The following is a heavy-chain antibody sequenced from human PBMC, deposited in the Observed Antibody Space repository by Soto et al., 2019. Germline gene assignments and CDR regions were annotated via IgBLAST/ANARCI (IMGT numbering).Heavy chain of an antibody. J-gene: IGHJ4*02. Sequence: RASVKVSCKASGGTFSSYAISWVRQAPGQGLEWMGGIIPIFGTANYAQKFQGRVTITADESTSTAYMELSSLRSEDTAVYYCARERDYYGSGSYYRYFDYWGQGTLVTVSS. V-gene: IGHV1-69*13. CDR2: IIPIFGTA. CDR3: ARERDYYGSGSYYRYFDY. D-gene: IGHD3-10*01. CDR1: GGTFSSYA.